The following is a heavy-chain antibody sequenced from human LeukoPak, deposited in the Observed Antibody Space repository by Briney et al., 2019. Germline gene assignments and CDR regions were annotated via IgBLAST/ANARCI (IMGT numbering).Heavy chain of an antibody. Sequence: GGSLRLSCAASGFTFSSYSMNWVRQAPGKGLEWVSSISSSSGYIYYADSVKGRFTISRDNAKNSLYLQMNSLRAEDTAVYYCARVFDYWGQGTLVTVSS. J-gene: IGHJ4*02. V-gene: IGHV3-21*01. CDR2: ISSSSGYI. CDR3: ARVFDY. CDR1: GFTFSSYS.